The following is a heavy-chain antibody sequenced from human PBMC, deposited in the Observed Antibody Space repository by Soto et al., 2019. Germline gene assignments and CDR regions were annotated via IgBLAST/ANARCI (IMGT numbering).Heavy chain of an antibody. CDR1: GYTFTSYG. V-gene: IGHV1-18*01. D-gene: IGHD6-6*01. CDR2: ISAYNGNT. J-gene: IGHJ6*02. CDR3: ARGKQLVRFYYYYGMDV. Sequence: ASVKVSCKASGYTFTSYGISWVRQAPGQGLEWMGWISAYNGNTNYAQKLQGRVTMTTDTSTSTAYMELRSLRSDDTAVYYCARGKQLVRFYYYYGMDVWGQGTTVTVSS.